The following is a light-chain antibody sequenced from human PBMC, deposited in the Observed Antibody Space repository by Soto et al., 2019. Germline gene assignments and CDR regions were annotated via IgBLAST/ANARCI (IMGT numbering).Light chain of an antibody. Sequence: LTQSSSASASLGSSVKVTCTLSSGHRSYIIAWHQQQPGKAPRYLMKLESSGSYNKGSGVPDRFSGSSSGADRYLTISNLQSEDEADYYCETWDSNTRVFGGGTKVTVL. CDR2: LESSGSY. J-gene: IGLJ3*02. V-gene: IGLV4-60*03. CDR1: SGHRSYI. CDR3: ETWDSNTRV.